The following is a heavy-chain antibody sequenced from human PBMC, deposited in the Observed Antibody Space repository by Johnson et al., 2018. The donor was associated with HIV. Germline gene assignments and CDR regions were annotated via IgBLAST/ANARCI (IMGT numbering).Heavy chain of an antibody. CDR1: GFTFSNYA. D-gene: IGHD3-10*01. J-gene: IGHJ3*02. V-gene: IGHV3-33*01. CDR2: IWYDGSNN. Sequence: QVQLVESGGGVVQPGRSLRLSCAASGFTFSNYAMHWVRQAPGKGLEWVAVIWYDGSNNYYADSVKGRFTISKDNSKNTLYLQMNSLRAEDTAIYYCARDSGKWSGVRFAFDIWGQGTMVTVSA. CDR3: ARDSGKWSGVRFAFDI.